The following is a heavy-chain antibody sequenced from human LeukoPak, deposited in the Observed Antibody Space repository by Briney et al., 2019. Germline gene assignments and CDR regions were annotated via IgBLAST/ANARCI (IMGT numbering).Heavy chain of an antibody. CDR1: GGSISSYY. J-gene: IGHJ4*02. V-gene: IGHV4-4*07. Sequence: SETLSLTCAVSGGSISSYYWSWIRQPAGKGLEWIGRMHSSGSTNYNPSIKSRVTMSLDTSKNQFSLKVDSVTAADTAMYYCAREAVHYGSGSHDYWGQGTLVAVSS. CDR2: MHSSGST. CDR3: AREAVHYGSGSHDY. D-gene: IGHD3-10*01.